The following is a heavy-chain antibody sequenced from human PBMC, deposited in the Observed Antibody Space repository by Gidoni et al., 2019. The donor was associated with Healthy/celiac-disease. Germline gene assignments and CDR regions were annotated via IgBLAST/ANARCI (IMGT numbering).Heavy chain of an antibody. CDR2: ISGSGGST. V-gene: IGHV3-23*01. D-gene: IGHD4-17*01. CDR3: AKAGATTVVTKYWYFDL. J-gene: IGHJ2*01. Sequence: EVQLLESGGGLVQPGGSLRLSCAASGFPFSRYAMSWVRQAPGKGLEWVSAISGSGGSTYYADSVKGRFTISRDNSKNTLYLQMNSLRAEDTAVYYCAKAGATTVVTKYWYFDLWGRGTLVTVSS. CDR1: GFPFSRYA.